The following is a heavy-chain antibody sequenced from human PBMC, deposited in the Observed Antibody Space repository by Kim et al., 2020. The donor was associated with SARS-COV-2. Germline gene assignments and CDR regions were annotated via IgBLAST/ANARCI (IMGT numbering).Heavy chain of an antibody. J-gene: IGHJ6*02. V-gene: IGHV4-34*01. CDR1: GGSFSVYN. Sequence: SETLSLTCAVYGGSFSVYNWSWIRQPPGKGLEWIGEINHSGSTCHSPSLKSRLTISVDASKSQFSLRLKSVTAADTAVYYCARGRAGVVPAPVLGLGPYYDYYAMDVWGQGTAVAVSS. CDR3: ARGRAGVVPAPVLGLGPYYDYYAMDV. D-gene: IGHD3-3*01. CDR2: INHSGST.